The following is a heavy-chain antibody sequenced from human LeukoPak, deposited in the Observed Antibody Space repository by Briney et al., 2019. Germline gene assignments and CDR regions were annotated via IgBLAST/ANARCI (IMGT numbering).Heavy chain of an antibody. V-gene: IGHV4-34*01. J-gene: IGHJ4*02. D-gene: IGHD2-15*01. CDR2: INHSGGT. Sequence: SETLSLTCAVYGGSFSGYYWSWIRQPPGKGLEWIGEINHSGGTNYNPSLKSRVTISVDTSKNQFSLKLSSVTAADTAVYYCARVGGDCSGGSCYGTLSNFDYWGQGTLVTVSS. CDR3: ARVGGDCSGGSCYGTLSNFDY. CDR1: GGSFSGYY.